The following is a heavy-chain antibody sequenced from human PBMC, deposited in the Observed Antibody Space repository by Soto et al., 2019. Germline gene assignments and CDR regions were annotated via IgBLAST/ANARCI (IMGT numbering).Heavy chain of an antibody. Sequence: NPSETLSLTCTVSGGSISSYYWSWIRRPPGKGLEWIGYIYNSGSTRSNPSLQSRVTISVDTSKNQFSLKLSSVTAADTGIYYCARARITMVREVIKYNMDVWGQGTTVTVSS. CDR2: IYNSGST. CDR1: GGSISSYY. V-gene: IGHV4-59*01. J-gene: IGHJ6*02. CDR3: ARARITMVREVIKYNMDV. D-gene: IGHD3-10*01.